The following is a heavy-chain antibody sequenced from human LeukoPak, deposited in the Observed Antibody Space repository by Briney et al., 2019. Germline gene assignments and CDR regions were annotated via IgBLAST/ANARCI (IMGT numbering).Heavy chain of an antibody. D-gene: IGHD5-18*01. J-gene: IGHJ4*02. CDR1: GCSINGNKHD. V-gene: IGHV4-39*01. CDR2: SNYSGTI. CDR3: ARHPGYSSGWWYFDF. Sequence: PSETLSLTCNVSGCSINGNKHDWGSIRQPPGKGLEQRGSSNYSGTIFYTPSRNSRVTISVDTSRNQFYLKLTSATAADTAVYYCARHPGYSSGWWYFDFWGQGTLVTVSS.